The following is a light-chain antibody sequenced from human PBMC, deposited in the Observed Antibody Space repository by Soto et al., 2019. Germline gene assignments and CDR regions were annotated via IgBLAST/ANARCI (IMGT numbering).Light chain of an antibody. CDR3: HQYNSFPWT. CDR1: QSINSW. J-gene: IGKJ1*01. Sequence: DIQMTQSPSTLSASVGDRVTITCRASQSINSWLAWYQQKPGKAPKLLIYKASSLESGVPSRLSGSGSGTEFTLTISSLQPDDFATYYCHQYNSFPWTFGQGTKVE. CDR2: KAS. V-gene: IGKV1-5*03.